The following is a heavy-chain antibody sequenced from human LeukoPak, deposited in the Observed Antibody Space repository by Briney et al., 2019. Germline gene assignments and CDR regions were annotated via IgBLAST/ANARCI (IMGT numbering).Heavy chain of an antibody. Sequence: ALVKVSCKASGCTFTGSYIHWVGQASGQGLEWVARINPNSGGTNYAQKFRGRVTMTSDTSISTAYMELSRLRSDDTAVYYCARETGGGAFDIWGQGTMVTVSS. V-gene: IGHV1-2*02. CDR2: INPNSGGT. D-gene: IGHD7-27*01. J-gene: IGHJ3*02. CDR1: GCTFTGSY. CDR3: ARETGGGAFDI.